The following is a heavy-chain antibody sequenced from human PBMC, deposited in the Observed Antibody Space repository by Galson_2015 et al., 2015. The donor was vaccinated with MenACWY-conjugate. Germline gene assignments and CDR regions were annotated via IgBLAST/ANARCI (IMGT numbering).Heavy chain of an antibody. D-gene: IGHD2/OR15-2a*01. CDR3: AREFSY. J-gene: IGHJ4*02. V-gene: IGHV4-61*08. Sequence: ETLSLTCTVSGGSASSGGYYWTWIRQPPGKGLEWIGLIYDSGTTKYNPSLKGRVTISLDTSKNQVSLKLSSVTAADTAVYYCAREFSYGGQGTLVTVSS. CDR2: IYDSGTT. CDR1: GGSASSGGYY.